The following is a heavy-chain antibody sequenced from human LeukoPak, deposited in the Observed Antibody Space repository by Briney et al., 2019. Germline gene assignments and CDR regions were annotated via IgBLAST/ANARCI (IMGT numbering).Heavy chain of an antibody. Sequence: SETLSLTCTVSGGSISSYYWSWIRQPPGKGLEWIGYIYYSGSTNYNPSLKSRVTISVDTSKNQFSLKLSSVTAADTAVYYCARGNKEWERGRFDYWGQGTLVTVSS. CDR2: IYYSGST. CDR1: GGSISSYY. V-gene: IGHV4-59*01. D-gene: IGHD1-26*01. J-gene: IGHJ4*02. CDR3: ARGNKEWERGRFDY.